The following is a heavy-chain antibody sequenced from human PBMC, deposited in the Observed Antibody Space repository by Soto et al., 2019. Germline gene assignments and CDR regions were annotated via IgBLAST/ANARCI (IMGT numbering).Heavy chain of an antibody. CDR3: ASVESAHYGRFDY. Sequence: SETLSLTCTVSVGSLSSYYWTWMRQPPGKGLEWIGHMYYIGSTSYNPSLKSRVTISVDTSKNQFALRLTSVTAADTAVYYCASVESAHYGRFDYWGQGTLVTVSS. CDR2: MYYIGST. CDR1: VGSLSSYY. J-gene: IGHJ4*02. D-gene: IGHD4-17*01. V-gene: IGHV4-59*01.